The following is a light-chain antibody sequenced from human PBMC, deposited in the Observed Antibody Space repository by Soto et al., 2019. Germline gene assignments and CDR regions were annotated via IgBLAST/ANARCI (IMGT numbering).Light chain of an antibody. Sequence: QLVLTQSPSASASRGASVKLTCTLSSGHSSYAIAWHQQQPEKGPRYLMKLNSDGSHSKGDGIPDRFSGSSSGAERYLTISSLQSEDEADYYCQTWGTGPVVFGGGTQLTVL. CDR2: LNSDGSH. J-gene: IGLJ2*01. CDR1: SGHSSYA. CDR3: QTWGTGPVV. V-gene: IGLV4-69*01.